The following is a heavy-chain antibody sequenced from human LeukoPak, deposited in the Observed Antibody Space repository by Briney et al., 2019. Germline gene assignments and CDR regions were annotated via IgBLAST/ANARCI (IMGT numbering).Heavy chain of an antibody. CDR2: IYYSGST. J-gene: IGHJ4*02. V-gene: IGHV4-39*01. CDR1: GGSISSSSYY. D-gene: IGHD6-19*01. Sequence: PSETLSLTCTVSGGSISSSSYYWGWIRQPPGTGLEWIGSIYYSGSTYYNPSLKSRVTISVDTSKNQFSLKLSSVTAADTAVYYCARHQDRFYREQWRPSYYFDYWGQGTLVTVSS. CDR3: ARHQDRFYREQWRPSYYFDY.